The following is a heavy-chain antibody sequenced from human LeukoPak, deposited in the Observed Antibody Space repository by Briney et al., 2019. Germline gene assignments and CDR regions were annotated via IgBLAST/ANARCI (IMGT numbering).Heavy chain of an antibody. CDR3: TRAWRYGMDV. CDR2: INSDGSNT. CDR1: GFTFSSYW. D-gene: IGHD5-12*01. V-gene: IGHV3-74*01. Sequence: GGSLRLSCAASGFTFSSYWMHWVRQAPGKGLVWVSRINSDGSNTTYADSVKGRLTISRDNAKNTLYLQMNSLRAEDTAVYSCTRAWRYGMDVWGQGTTVTVSS. J-gene: IGHJ6*02.